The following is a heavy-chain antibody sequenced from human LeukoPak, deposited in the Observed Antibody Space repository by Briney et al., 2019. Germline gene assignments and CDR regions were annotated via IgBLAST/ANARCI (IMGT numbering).Heavy chain of an antibody. CDR3: VRVEYSRQVDY. D-gene: IGHD6-6*01. V-gene: IGHV4-38-2*02. CDR1: GYSISNAYY. Sequence: PSETLSLTCTVSGYSISNAYYWGWIRQPPGKGLEWIGSLYHSGSTYYNPSLKSRVTTSVDTSKNRFSLKLTSVTAADTAVYYCVRVEYSRQVDYWGQGTLVTVSS. J-gene: IGHJ4*02. CDR2: LYHSGST.